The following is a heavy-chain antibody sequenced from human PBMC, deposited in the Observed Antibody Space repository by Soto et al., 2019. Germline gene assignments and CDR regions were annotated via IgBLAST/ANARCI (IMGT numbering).Heavy chain of an antibody. CDR2: IIPIFGTA. CDR1: GGTFSSYA. V-gene: IGHV1-69*12. Sequence: QVQLVQSGAEVKKPGSSVKVSCKASGGTFSSYAISWVRQAPGQGLEWMGGIIPIFGTANYAQKFQGRVTITADESTSTAYMELSRLRFEDTAMYYCARRGYCCGYCYPGAFDIWGQGTIVTVSS. J-gene: IGHJ3*02. D-gene: IGHD2-21*02. CDR3: ARRGYCCGYCYPGAFDI.